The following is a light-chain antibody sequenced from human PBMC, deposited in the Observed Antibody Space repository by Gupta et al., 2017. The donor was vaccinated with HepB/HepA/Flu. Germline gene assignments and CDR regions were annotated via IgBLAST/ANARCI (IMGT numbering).Light chain of an antibody. Sequence: DIQMTQSPSSRSASVGDRVTITCRASQSISSYLNWYQQKPGKAPKLLIYAASSLQSGVPSRFSGSGSGTDFTLTISSLQPEDFATYYCQQSYSTPDMYTFGQGTKLEIK. J-gene: IGKJ2*01. V-gene: IGKV1-39*01. CDR1: QSISSY. CDR2: AAS. CDR3: QQSYSTPDMYT.